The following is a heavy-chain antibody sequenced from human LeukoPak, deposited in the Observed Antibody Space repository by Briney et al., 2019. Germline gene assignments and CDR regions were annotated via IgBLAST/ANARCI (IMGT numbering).Heavy chain of an antibody. CDR2: IYSDNT. CDR3: ARRAGAYSPPYDY. V-gene: IGHV3-53*01. J-gene: IGHJ4*02. D-gene: IGHD4/OR15-4a*01. Sequence: GGSLRLSCTVSGFTFSSNSMSWVRQAPGKGLEWVSFIYSDNTHYSYAVKGRVTISIDNSKNTKYLHMNSLRAEDTDVYYCARRAGAYSPPYDYWGQGTLVTVSS. CDR1: GFTFSSNS.